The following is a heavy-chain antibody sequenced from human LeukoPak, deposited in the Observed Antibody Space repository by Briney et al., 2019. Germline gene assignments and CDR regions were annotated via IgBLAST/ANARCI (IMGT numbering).Heavy chain of an antibody. V-gene: IGHV4-39*07. Sequence: PETLSLTCTVSGGSISSSSYYWGWIRQPPGKGLEWIGSIYYSGSTYYNPSLKSRVTISVDTSKNQFSLKLSSVTAADTAVYYCARCSGWRKPIDYWGQGTLVTVSS. CDR3: ARCSGWRKPIDY. CDR2: IYYSGST. D-gene: IGHD6-19*01. CDR1: GGSISSSSYY. J-gene: IGHJ4*02.